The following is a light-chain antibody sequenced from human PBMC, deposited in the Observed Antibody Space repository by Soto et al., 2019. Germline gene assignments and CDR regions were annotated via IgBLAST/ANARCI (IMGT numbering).Light chain of an antibody. J-gene: IGKJ5*01. V-gene: IGKV3-20*01. Sequence: EIVLTQAAGTLYLSPGERATLSCRASQSVSSSYLAWYQQKPGQAPRLLIYGASSRATGIPDRFSGSGSGTDFTLTISRLEPEDFAVYYCQQYGSSPGFGQGTRLEIK. CDR3: QQYGSSPG. CDR1: QSVSSSY. CDR2: GAS.